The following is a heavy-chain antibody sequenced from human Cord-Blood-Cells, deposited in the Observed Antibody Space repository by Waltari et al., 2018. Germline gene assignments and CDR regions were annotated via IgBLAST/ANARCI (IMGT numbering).Heavy chain of an antibody. CDR3: ARATTRGRLSYYYYGMDV. J-gene: IGHJ6*02. CDR2: IWYDGSNK. V-gene: IGHV3-33*01. Sequence: QVQLVESGGGVVQPGRSLRLSCAASGFPFSSYGVHWVRQAPGKGLEWVAVIWYDGSNKYYADSVKGRFTISRDNSKNTLYLQMNSLRAEDTAVYYCARATTRGRLSYYYYGMDVWGQGTTVTVSS. D-gene: IGHD3-10*01. CDR1: GFPFSSYG.